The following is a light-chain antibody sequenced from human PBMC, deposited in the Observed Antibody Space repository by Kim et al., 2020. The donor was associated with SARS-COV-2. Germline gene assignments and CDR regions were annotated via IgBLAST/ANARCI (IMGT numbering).Light chain of an antibody. CDR2: KVS. CDR1: QSIDKY. V-gene: IGKV1-39*01. Sequence: ASVGDTVTITCRAIQSIDKYLNWYQLKSGTAPKLLIYKVSNLETGVPARFSGSGSGTDFTLTISSLQPEDFATYYRQQSYDTPPYTFGQGTKLEIK. J-gene: IGKJ2*01. CDR3: QQSYDTPPYT.